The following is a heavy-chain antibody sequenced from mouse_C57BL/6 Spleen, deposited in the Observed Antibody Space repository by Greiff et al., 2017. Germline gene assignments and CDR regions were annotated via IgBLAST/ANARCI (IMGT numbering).Heavy chain of an antibody. CDR3: ARLTTVVAFDY. V-gene: IGHV5-6*01. CDR2: ISSGGSYT. J-gene: IGHJ2*01. CDR1: GFTFSSYG. D-gene: IGHD1-1*01. Sequence: EVNLVESGGDLVKPGGSLKLSCAASGFTFSSYGMSWVRQTPDKRLEWVATISSGGSYTYYPDSVKGRFTISRDNAKNTLYLQMSSLKSEDTAMYYCARLTTVVAFDYWGQGTTLTVSS.